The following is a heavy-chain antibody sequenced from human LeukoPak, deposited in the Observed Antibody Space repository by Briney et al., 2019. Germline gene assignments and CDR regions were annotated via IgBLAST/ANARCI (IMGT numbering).Heavy chain of an antibody. D-gene: IGHD1-1*01. CDR3: ARDTTSYYYYYYMDV. CDR2: IYTSGST. Sequence: PSETLSLTCTVSGDFITAYYWSWIRQPAGKGLEWIGRIYTSGSTNYNPSLKSRVTISVDTSKNQFSLKLSSVTAADTAVYYCARDTTSYYYYYYMDVWGKGTTVTISS. J-gene: IGHJ6*03. CDR1: GDFITAYY. V-gene: IGHV4-4*07.